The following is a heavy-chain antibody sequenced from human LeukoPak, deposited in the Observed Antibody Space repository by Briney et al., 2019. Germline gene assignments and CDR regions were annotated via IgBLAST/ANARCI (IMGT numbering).Heavy chain of an antibody. CDR2: INHSGST. CDR3: ARGDGSAFAWFDP. CDR1: GGSFSGYY. Sequence: SETLSLTCAVYGGSFSGYYWSWIRQPPGKGLEWIGEINHSGSTNYNLSLKSRVTISVDTSKNQFSLKLSSVTAADTAVYYCARGDGSAFAWFDPWGQGTLVTVSS. D-gene: IGHD3-10*01. V-gene: IGHV4-34*01. J-gene: IGHJ5*02.